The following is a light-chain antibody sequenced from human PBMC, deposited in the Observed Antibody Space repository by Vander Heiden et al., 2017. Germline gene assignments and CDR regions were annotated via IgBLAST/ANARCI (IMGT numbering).Light chain of an antibody. CDR3: KQYYRYHLLT. CDR1: QGISSY. J-gene: IGKJ4*01. Sequence: AIRITQSPASLSASTGDRVTITCRASQGISSYLAWYQQKPGKAPKLLIYAASTLQSGVPSRFSGSGSGTDFTLTISCLQSEDFATYYCKQYYRYHLLTFGGGTKVEIK. V-gene: IGKV1-8*01. CDR2: AAS.